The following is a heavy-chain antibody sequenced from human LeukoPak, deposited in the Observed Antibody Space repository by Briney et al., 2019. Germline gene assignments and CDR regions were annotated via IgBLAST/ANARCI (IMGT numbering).Heavy chain of an antibody. CDR1: GFTFSDYY. J-gene: IGHJ4*02. D-gene: IGHD3-9*01. Sequence: GGSLRLSCAAPGFTFSDYYMSWIRQAPGKGLEWISYISSSSFYTSYADSVKGRFTISRDNAKNSLYLQMNSLRAEDTAVYYCARDHRLRYFDWSDFDYWGQGTLVTVSS. V-gene: IGHV3-11*06. CDR3: ARDHRLRYFDWSDFDY. CDR2: ISSSSFYT.